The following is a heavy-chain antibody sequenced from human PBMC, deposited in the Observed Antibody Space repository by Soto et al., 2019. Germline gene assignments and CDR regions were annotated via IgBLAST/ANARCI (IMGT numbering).Heavy chain of an antibody. V-gene: IGHV1-69*01. D-gene: IGHD3-10*01. CDR1: GGTFSSYA. Sequence: QVQLVQSGAEVKKPGSSVKVSCKASGGTFSSYAISWVRQAPGQGLEWMGGIIPIFGTETYAQKFQGRGTITADESTSTAYMELSSLRSEDTAVYYCARSSYYYGSGSYSYNWFDPWGQGTLVTVSS. CDR2: IIPIFGTE. J-gene: IGHJ5*02. CDR3: ARSSYYYGSGSYSYNWFDP.